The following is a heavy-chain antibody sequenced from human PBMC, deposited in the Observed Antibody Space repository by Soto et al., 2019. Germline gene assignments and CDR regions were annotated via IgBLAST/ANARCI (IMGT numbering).Heavy chain of an antibody. J-gene: IGHJ6*02. CDR3: AAELGFGKLSVV. D-gene: IGHD3-10*01. CDR2: ILTLFGTT. V-gene: IGHV1-69*01. Sequence: QVQVVQSGVEVRRPGSSVKVSCKASGDTFKNCVISWVRQAPGQGLEWMGGILTLFGTTDFAQRFQGRLTITTDESTTTAYMELSRLRSEDKATYYCAAELGFGKLSVVWGQGTTVIVSS. CDR1: GDTFKNCV.